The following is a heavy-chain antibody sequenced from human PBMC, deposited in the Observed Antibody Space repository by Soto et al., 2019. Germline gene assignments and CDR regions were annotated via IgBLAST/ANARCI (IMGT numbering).Heavy chain of an antibody. CDR2: MNPNSGNT. Sequence: ASVKVSCKASGYTFTSYDINWVRQATGHGLEWMGWMNPNSGNTGYAQKFQGRVTMTRNTSISTAYMELSSLRSEDTAVYYCARGRPIGSRFSEGLFIWGQGTLVTVSS. CDR1: GYTFTSYD. J-gene: IGHJ4*02. V-gene: IGHV1-8*01. CDR3: ARGRPIGSRFSEGLFI. D-gene: IGHD3-10*01.